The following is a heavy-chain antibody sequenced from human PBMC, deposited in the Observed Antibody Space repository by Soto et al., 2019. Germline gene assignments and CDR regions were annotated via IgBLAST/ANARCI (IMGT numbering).Heavy chain of an antibody. CDR2: IYYSGST. J-gene: IGHJ6*03. CDR1: GGSISSSSYY. V-gene: IGHV4-39*01. Sequence: SETLSLTCTVSGGSISSSSYYWGWIRQPPGKGLEWIGSIYYSGSTYYNPSLKSRVTISVDTSKNQFSLKLSSVTAADTAVYYCARRCSSTSCYLYYYYYMDVCGEGTTVTLSS. D-gene: IGHD2-2*01. CDR3: ARRCSSTSCYLYYYYYMDV.